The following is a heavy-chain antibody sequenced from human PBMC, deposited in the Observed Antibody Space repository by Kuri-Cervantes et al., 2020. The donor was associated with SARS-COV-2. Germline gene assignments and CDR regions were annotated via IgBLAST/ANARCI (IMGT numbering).Heavy chain of an antibody. Sequence: GESLKISCAASGFTFTTYAMSWVRQAPGKGLEWVSMISGSGDSTYYADSVKGRFTISRDNAKNTLYLQMNSLRAEDTAVYYCAKVPGPLYDFWSGYYYYYMDVWGKGTTVTVSS. V-gene: IGHV3-23*01. CDR2: ISGSGDST. CDR1: GFTFTTYA. J-gene: IGHJ6*03. D-gene: IGHD3-3*01. CDR3: AKVPGPLYDFWSGYYYYYMDV.